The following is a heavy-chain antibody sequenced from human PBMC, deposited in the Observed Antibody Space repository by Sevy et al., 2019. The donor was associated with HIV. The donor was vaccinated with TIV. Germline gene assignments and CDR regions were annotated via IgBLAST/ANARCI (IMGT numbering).Heavy chain of an antibody. V-gene: IGHV1-2*02. Sequence: ASVKVSCKASGYTFTGYYMHWVRQPPGQGLEWMGWINPNSGGTKYAQKFQGRVTMTRDTSISTAYMELSRLRSDDTAVYYCAKERVYCSGGTCKPGGWFDPWGQGTLVTVSS. CDR2: INPNSGGT. D-gene: IGHD2-15*01. CDR1: GYTFTGYY. CDR3: AKERVYCSGGTCKPGGWFDP. J-gene: IGHJ5*02.